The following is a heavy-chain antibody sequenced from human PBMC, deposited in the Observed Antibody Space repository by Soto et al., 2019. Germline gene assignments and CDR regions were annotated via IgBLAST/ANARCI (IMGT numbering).Heavy chain of an antibody. CDR3: ARETHGSGSYYYDY. CDR2: INAGNGNT. J-gene: IGHJ4*02. V-gene: IGHV1-3*01. D-gene: IGHD3-10*01. CDR1: GYTFTSYA. Sequence: QVQLVQSGAEVKKPGASVKVSCKASGYTFTSYAMHWVRQAPGQRLEWMGWINAGNGNTKYSQKFQGRVTITRDTSARTAYMELSSLRSEDTAVYYCARETHGSGSYYYDYWGQGTLVTVSS.